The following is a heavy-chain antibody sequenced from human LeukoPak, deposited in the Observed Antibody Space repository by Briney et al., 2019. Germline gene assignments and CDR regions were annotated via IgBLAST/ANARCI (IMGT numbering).Heavy chain of an antibody. Sequence: GGSLRLSCAASGFTFDDYGMSWVRQAPGKGLEWVSGINWNGGSTGYADSVKGRFTISRDNAKNSLYLQMNSLRAEDTALYYCAREGHVGVADTPFWYYYMDVWGKGTTVTVSS. J-gene: IGHJ6*03. CDR1: GFTFDDYG. V-gene: IGHV3-20*04. CDR3: AREGHVGVADTPFWYYYMDV. CDR2: INWNGGST. D-gene: IGHD5-18*01.